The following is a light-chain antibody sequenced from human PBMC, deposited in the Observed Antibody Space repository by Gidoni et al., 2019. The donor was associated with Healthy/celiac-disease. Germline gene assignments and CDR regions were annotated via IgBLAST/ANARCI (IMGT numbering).Light chain of an antibody. J-gene: IGLJ1*01. CDR2: AVS. CDR3: SAYTSSSTFF. Sequence: QSALTQPASVSGSPGQSITLPCTGATSDVGDYNYVSWYQKHPANAPTLMIYAVSNRPSGVSTRFSGSKSGITASLTISGLQAEDEADYYCSAYTSSSTFFFGSGTKVTVL. V-gene: IGLV2-14*03. CDR1: TSDVGDYNY.